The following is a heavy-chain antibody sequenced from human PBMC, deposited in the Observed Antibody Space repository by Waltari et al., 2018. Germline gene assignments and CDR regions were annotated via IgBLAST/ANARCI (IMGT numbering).Heavy chain of an antibody. J-gene: IGHJ5*02. D-gene: IGHD2-15*01. V-gene: IGHV1-69-2*01. Sequence: EVQLLQSGADVKKRGATVNISCKSTGYTFTDYYIQWVKQTPGKGLEWMGRVGPKDGETIYAEKFQDRVTISADTSTDTVYMIMNGLRFDDTALYFCSRSGSDDWFDPWGRGTPVTVVS. CDR2: VGPKDGET. CDR1: GYTFTDYY. CDR3: SRSGSDDWFDP.